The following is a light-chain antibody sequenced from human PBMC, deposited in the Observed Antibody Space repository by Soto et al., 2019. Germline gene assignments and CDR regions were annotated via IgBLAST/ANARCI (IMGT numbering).Light chain of an antibody. V-gene: IGKV1-6*01. J-gene: IGKJ2*01. CDR2: AAS. CDR1: QGIRND. Sequence: AIQMTQSPSSLSTSVGDRVTITCRASQGIRNDLGWYQQKPGKAPKLLIYAASKLQSGVPSRFIGSGSGAEFTLTITSLQPEDFATYFCLQDYSYPYTFGHGTELEIK. CDR3: LQDYSYPYT.